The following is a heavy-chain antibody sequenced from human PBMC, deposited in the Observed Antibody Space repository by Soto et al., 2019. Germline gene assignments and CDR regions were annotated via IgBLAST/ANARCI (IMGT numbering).Heavy chain of an antibody. CDR1: GFAVSSNY. Sequence: GGSLRLSCAASGFAVSSNYMSWVRQAPGKGLEWVSVIHSGGDTHYADSVRGRFTISRDNSKNTLYLQMNSLRAEDTAVYYCARSRTGTTYGGMDVWGQGTTVTVSS. J-gene: IGHJ6*02. CDR3: ARSRTGTTYGGMDV. V-gene: IGHV3-66*01. CDR2: IHSGGDT. D-gene: IGHD1-7*01.